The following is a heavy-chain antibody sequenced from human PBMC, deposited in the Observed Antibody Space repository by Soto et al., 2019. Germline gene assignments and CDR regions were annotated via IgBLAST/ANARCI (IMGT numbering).Heavy chain of an antibody. D-gene: IGHD5-12*01. CDR3: AVAAGYGGAFDV. V-gene: IGHV3-23*04. J-gene: IGHJ3*01. Sequence: EKQLVESGGALAQPGGSLRLSCVGSGFTFSIYALTWVRQAPGKGLEWVSLITNNGDTTFFGDSVKGRFSISRDSSKKTLYLQLENLRAEDTAVYYCAVAAGYGGAFDVWCQGTMVAVSS. CDR1: GFTFSIYA. CDR2: ITNNGDTT.